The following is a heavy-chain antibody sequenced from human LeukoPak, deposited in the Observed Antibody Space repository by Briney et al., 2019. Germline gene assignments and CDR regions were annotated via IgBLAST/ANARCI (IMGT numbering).Heavy chain of an antibody. J-gene: IGHJ4*02. D-gene: IGHD2-2*01. CDR1: GFTFSSYA. CDR3: AKIHIVVVPGEPTGRYFDY. Sequence: PGGSLRLSCAASGFTFSSYAMSWVRQAPGKGLEWVSAISGSGGSTYYADSVKGRFTISRDNSKNTLYLQMNSLRAEDTAVYYCAKIHIVVVPGEPTGRYFDYWGQGTLVTVSS. V-gene: IGHV3-23*01. CDR2: ISGSGGST.